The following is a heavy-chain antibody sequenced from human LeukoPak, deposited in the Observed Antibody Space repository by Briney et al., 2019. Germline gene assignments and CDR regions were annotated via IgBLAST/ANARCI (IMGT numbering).Heavy chain of an antibody. V-gene: IGHV4-59*12. Sequence: SETLSLTCTVSGGSISSYYWSWIRQPPGKGLEWIGYIYYSGSTNYNPSLKSRVTMSVDTSKNQFSLKLSSVTAADTAVYYCARDRGGYTYSHDYWGQGTLVTVSS. D-gene: IGHD5-18*01. CDR3: ARDRGGYTYSHDY. J-gene: IGHJ4*02. CDR2: IYYSGST. CDR1: GGSISSYY.